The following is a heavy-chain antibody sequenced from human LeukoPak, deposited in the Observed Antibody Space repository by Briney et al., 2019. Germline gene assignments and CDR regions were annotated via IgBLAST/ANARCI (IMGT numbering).Heavy chain of an antibody. D-gene: IGHD1/OR15-1a*01. CDR2: IYPGDSDT. CDR3: ARLGTSNWNNQH. J-gene: IGHJ1*01. V-gene: IGHV5-51*01. Sequence: ESLNISCKGSGYSFPIYWIGWVRQMPGKGLEWMGIIYPGDSDTRYSPSFQGQVTISADKSISTAYLQWSSLKASDTAMYYCARLGTSNWNNQHWGQGTLVTVSS. CDR1: GYSFPIYW.